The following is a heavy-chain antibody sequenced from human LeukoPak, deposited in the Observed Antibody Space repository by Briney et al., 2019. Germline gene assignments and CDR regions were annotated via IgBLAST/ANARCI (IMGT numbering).Heavy chain of an antibody. Sequence: PAGSLCLSCAASGFSFSSYWMSWVRQAPGKGLEWVANIKQDGSEKYYVDSVKGRFTISRDNAKNSLYLQMNSLRAEDTAVYYCARDVGSWIQLWTFDDWGQGTLVTVSS. D-gene: IGHD5-18*01. J-gene: IGHJ4*02. CDR2: IKQDGSEK. V-gene: IGHV3-7*01. CDR1: GFSFSSYW. CDR3: ARDVGSWIQLWTFDD.